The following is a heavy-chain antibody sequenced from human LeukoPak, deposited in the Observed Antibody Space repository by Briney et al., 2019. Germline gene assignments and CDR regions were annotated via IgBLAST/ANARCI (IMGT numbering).Heavy chain of an antibody. D-gene: IGHD1-1*01. CDR2: IIPILGIE. CDR1: GYTFTSYG. V-gene: IGHV1-69*04. Sequence: GASVKVSCKASGYTFTSYGISWVRQAPGQGLEWMGRIIPILGIENYAQKFQGRVTITADKSTSTAYMELSNLRSDDTAVYYCARGAGTGATLGDDAFDIWGQGTMVTVSS. CDR3: ARGAGTGATLGDDAFDI. J-gene: IGHJ3*02.